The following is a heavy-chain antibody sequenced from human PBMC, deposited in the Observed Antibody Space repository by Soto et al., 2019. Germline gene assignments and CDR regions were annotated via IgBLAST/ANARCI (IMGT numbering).Heavy chain of an antibody. J-gene: IGHJ5*02. D-gene: IGHD6-13*01. Sequence: QVQLQESGPGLVKPSGTLSLTCAVSSGSISSSNWWSWVRQPPGKGLEWIGEIYHSGSTNYNPSLKSRVTISVDKSKNQFSLKLSSVTAADTAVYYCARSQQQLVLDRLYNWFDPWGQGTLVTVSS. V-gene: IGHV4-4*02. CDR2: IYHSGST. CDR1: SGSISSSNW. CDR3: ARSQQQLVLDRLYNWFDP.